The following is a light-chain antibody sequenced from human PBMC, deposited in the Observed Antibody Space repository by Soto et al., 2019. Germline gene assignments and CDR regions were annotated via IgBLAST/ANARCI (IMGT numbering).Light chain of an antibody. CDR1: QGISSY. J-gene: IGKJ1*01. CDR2: AAS. V-gene: IGKV1-9*01. CDR3: QQLDTFPWT. Sequence: IQLTQSPSSLSASVGDRVTITCRASQGISSYLAWYQQKPAKAPKLLIYAASTLQSGVPSRFSGSGSGTDFTLTISSLQPEDFVTYYCQQLDTFPWTFGQGTNVEIK.